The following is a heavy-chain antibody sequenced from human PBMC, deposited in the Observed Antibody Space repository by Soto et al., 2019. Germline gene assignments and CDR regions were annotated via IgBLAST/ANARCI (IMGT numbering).Heavy chain of an antibody. Sequence: HPGGSLRLSCAASAFTFSSYAMSWVRQAPGKGLEWVSLISASGGSTYYADSVKGRFTISRDNSKNTLYLQMNSLRAEDTAVYYCAKRSFDNWFDPWGLGTLVPVSS. D-gene: IGHD3-3*01. CDR3: AKRSFDNWFDP. J-gene: IGHJ5*02. CDR1: AFTFSSYA. V-gene: IGHV3-23*01. CDR2: ISASGGST.